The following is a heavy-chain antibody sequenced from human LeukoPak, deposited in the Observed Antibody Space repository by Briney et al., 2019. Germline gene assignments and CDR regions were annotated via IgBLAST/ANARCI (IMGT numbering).Heavy chain of an antibody. D-gene: IGHD2-15*01. J-gene: IGHJ3*02. Sequence: QTGGSLRLSCAASGFTFSSYAMSWVRQAPGKGLEWVSAISGSGGSTYYADSVKGRFTISRDNSKNTLYLQMNSLRAEDTAVYYCPNGVALGYCSGGSSYGPAGSGAFHIWGQGTMVTVSS. CDR1: GFTFSSYA. CDR3: PNGVALGYCSGGSSYGPAGSGAFHI. CDR2: ISGSGGST. V-gene: IGHV3-23*01.